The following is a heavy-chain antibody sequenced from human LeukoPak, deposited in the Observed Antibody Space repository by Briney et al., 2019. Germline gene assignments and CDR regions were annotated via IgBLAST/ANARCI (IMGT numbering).Heavy chain of an antibody. D-gene: IGHD3-10*01. CDR1: GFTLTNYD. CDR3: VRDGEGVAISVNFWFDP. CDR2: MNPINGNT. Sequence: ASVKVSCKASGFTLTNYDINWVRQAPGQGLQWMGWMNPINGNTGYARKFQGRVTMTRDTSISTAYMELRSLTSEDTAIYYCVRDGEGVAISVNFWFDPWGQGTLVTVSS. J-gene: IGHJ5*02. V-gene: IGHV1-8*01.